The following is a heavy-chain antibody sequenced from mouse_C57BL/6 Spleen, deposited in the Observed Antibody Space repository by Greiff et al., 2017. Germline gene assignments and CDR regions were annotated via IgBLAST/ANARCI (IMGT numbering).Heavy chain of an antibody. CDR3: VRQGDYLKSYFDY. CDR2: IRSKSNNYAT. D-gene: IGHD2-4*01. V-gene: IGHV10-1*01. Sequence: EVNVVESGGGLVQPKGSLKLSCAASGFSFNTYAMNWVRQAPGKGLEWVARIRSKSNNYATYYADSVKDRFTISRDDSESMLYLQMNNLKTEDTAMYYCVRQGDYLKSYFDYWGQGTTLTVSS. CDR1: GFSFNTYA. J-gene: IGHJ2*01.